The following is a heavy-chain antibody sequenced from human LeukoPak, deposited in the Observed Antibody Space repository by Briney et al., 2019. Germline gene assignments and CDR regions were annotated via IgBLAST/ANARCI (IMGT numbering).Heavy chain of an antibody. Sequence: ASVKVSCKASGGTFSSYAISWVRQAPGQGLEWMGGIIPIFGTANYAQKFQGRVTMTRNTSISTAYMELSSLRSEDTAVYYCASTVVVPAAMPNDAFDIWGQGTMVTVSS. CDR2: IIPIFGTA. CDR1: GGTFSSYA. CDR3: ASTVVVPAAMPNDAFDI. V-gene: IGHV1-69*05. J-gene: IGHJ3*02. D-gene: IGHD2-2*01.